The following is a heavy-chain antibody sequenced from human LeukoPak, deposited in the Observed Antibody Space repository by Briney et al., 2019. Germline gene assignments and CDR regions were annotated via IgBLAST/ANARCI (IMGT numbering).Heavy chain of an antibody. CDR3: ARVAPNYPDAFDM. D-gene: IGHD1-7*01. V-gene: IGHV1-2*02. Sequence: ASVKVSCKASGYTFTSYYMHWVRQAPGQGLEWMGRINPNSGGTNFAQNFQGRVTMTSDASINTAYMELNSLNSDDTAVYYCARVAPNYPDAFDMWGQGTMVTVSS. CDR1: GYTFTSYY. CDR2: INPNSGGT. J-gene: IGHJ3*02.